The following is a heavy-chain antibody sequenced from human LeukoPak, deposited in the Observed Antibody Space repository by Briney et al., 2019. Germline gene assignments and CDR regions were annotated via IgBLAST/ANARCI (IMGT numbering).Heavy chain of an antibody. J-gene: IGHJ4*02. V-gene: IGHV1-69*04. CDR1: GGTFSSYA. CDR2: IIPILGIA. Sequence: SVKVSCKASGGTFSSYAISWVRQAPGQGLEWMGRIIPILGIANYAQKFQGRVTITADKSTSTAYMELSRLRSDDTAVYYCARAGGYVEIPSMVIDYWGQGTLVTVSS. D-gene: IGHD5-12*01. CDR3: ARAGGYVEIPSMVIDY.